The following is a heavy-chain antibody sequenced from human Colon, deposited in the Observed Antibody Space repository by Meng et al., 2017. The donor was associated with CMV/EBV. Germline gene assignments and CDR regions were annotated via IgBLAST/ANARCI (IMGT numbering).Heavy chain of an antibody. J-gene: IGHJ4*02. V-gene: IGHV3-72*01. Sequence: GGSLRLSCAASGFTFSDHYIDWVRQAPGKGLEWVGRIRNKVNSYTTLYAASVEGRFTVSRDDSKNPVFLQMNSLKTEDTAVYYCARVRKGMVGQTTFDYWGQGTLVTVSS. CDR2: IRNKVNSYTT. D-gene: IGHD1-26*01. CDR3: ARVRKGMVGQTTFDY. CDR1: GFTFSDHY.